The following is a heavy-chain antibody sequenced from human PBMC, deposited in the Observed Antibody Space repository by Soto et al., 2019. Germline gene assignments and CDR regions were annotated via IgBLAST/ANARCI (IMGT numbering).Heavy chain of an antibody. CDR2: ISAYNGNT. CDR1: GSYG. V-gene: IGHV1-18*01. Sequence: QVQLMQSGAEVKKPGASVKVSCKASGSYGISWVRQAPGQGLEWMGWISAYNGNTNYAQKLQGRVTMTTDTSTSTAYMELRSLRSDDTAVYYCARDAGVSGELYYWGQGTLVTVSS. D-gene: IGHD3-16*01. J-gene: IGHJ4*02. CDR3: ARDAGVSGELYY.